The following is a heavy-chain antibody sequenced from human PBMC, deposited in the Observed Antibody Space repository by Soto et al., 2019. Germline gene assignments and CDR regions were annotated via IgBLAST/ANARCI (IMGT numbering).Heavy chain of an antibody. D-gene: IGHD3-3*01. CDR3: ASITIFGVVTTIDP. V-gene: IGHV4-34*01. Sequence: QVQLQQWGAGLLKPSETLSLTCAVYGGSFSGYYWSWIRQPPGKGLEWIGEINHSGSTNYNPSLKSRVTISVDTSKNQFSLMLSSVTAADAAVYYCASITIFGVVTTIDPWGQGTLVTVSS. J-gene: IGHJ5*02. CDR2: INHSGST. CDR1: GGSFSGYY.